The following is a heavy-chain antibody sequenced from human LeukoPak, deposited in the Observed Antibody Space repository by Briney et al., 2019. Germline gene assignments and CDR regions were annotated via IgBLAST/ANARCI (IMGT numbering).Heavy chain of an antibody. V-gene: IGHV1-46*01. CDR2: INPSGGST. CDR3: ARGGLEYCSGRRCDNWFDP. D-gene: IGHD2-15*01. Sequence: ASVMVSCKASGYTFSSYYMHWVRQAPGQGREGMGIINPSGGSTSYAQKFQGRVTMTRDTSTSTVYMQQSSLRSEDTDVYYCARGGLEYCSGRRCDNWFDPWGQGTMVTVSS. CDR1: GYTFSSYY. J-gene: IGHJ5*02.